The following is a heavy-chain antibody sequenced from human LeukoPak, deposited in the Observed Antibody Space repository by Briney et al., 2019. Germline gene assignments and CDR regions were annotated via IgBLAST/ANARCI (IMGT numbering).Heavy chain of an antibody. CDR3: ARALHFEGFGPFDY. J-gene: IGHJ4*02. CDR2: IWYDGSNK. D-gene: IGHD3-16*01. V-gene: IGHV3-33*01. Sequence: GGSLRLSCAASGFTFSSYGMHWVRQAPGKGLEWVAVIWYDGSNKYYADSVKGRFTISRDNSKNTLYLQMNSLRAEDTAVYYCARALHFEGFGPFDYWGQGALVTVSS. CDR1: GFTFSSYG.